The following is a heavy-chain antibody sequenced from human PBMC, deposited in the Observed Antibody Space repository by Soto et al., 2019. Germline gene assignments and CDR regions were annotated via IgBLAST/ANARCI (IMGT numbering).Heavy chain of an antibody. CDR2: VNHNGRN. V-gene: IGHV4-34*01. Sequence: PSETLSRTCAVYGGSFSGYFWNWIRQTPGKGLEWIGKVNHNGRNNYNPSLKSRVTISLDMSKNPISLKCTSFTAADTALNYRARGGGVVPAARARQDDAFDIWGQGTMVTVSS. D-gene: IGHD2-2*01. J-gene: IGHJ3*02. CDR3: ARGGGVVPAARARQDDAFDI. CDR1: GGSFSGYF.